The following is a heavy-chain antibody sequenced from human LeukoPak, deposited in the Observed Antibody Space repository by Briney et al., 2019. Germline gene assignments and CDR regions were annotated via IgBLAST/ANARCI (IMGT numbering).Heavy chain of an antibody. J-gene: IGHJ4*02. CDR3: AGGERHLATFDY. CDR1: GFTFSSSH. V-gene: IGHV3-66*02. D-gene: IGHD3-16*01. CDR2: LYSSDDT. Sequence: GGSLRLSCAASGFTFSSSHMNWVRQAPGKGLEWVSVLYSSDDTDYAGSVNGRFTISRDNSKNTLYLQMNSLRPEDTAVYYCAGGERHLATFDYWGQGTLVTVSS.